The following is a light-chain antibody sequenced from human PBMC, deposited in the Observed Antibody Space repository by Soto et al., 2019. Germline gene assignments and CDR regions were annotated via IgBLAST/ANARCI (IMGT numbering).Light chain of an antibody. CDR3: NSYSSSGTLV. Sequence: QSVLTQPASVSGSPGQSITISCTGTSSDVGGYNYVSWYQQHPGKAPKLMIYGVSSRPSGVSDRFSGSKSGNTASLTISGLQPEDEADYYCNSYSSSGTLVFGTGTKVTVL. CDR2: GVS. CDR1: SSDVGGYNY. V-gene: IGLV2-14*01. J-gene: IGLJ1*01.